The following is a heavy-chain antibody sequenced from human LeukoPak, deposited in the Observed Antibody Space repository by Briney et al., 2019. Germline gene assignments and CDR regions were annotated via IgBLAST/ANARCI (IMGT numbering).Heavy chain of an antibody. CDR1: GYTLTELS. CDR3: ARLMTVAGTGYFDY. V-gene: IGHV1-24*01. Sequence: ASVKVSCKVSGYTLTELSMHWVRQAPGKGLEWMGGFDPEDGETIYAQKFQGRVTMTRDTSTSTVYMELSSLRSEDTAVYYCARLMTVAGTGYFDYWGQGTLVTVSS. J-gene: IGHJ4*02. D-gene: IGHD6-19*01. CDR2: FDPEDGET.